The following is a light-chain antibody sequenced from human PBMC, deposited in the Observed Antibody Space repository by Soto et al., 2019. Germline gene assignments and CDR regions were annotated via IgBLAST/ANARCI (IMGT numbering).Light chain of an antibody. V-gene: IGKV3-15*01. CDR1: QSVSSN. Sequence: EIVMTQSPVTLSVSPGERATLSCRASQSVSSNLAWYQQKPGQAPRLLIYGASTRATGVPARFSGSGSGTEFTLTISSLQSEDFAVYYCQHYNNWPPWTFGQGTKVXI. CDR3: QHYNNWPPWT. CDR2: GAS. J-gene: IGKJ1*01.